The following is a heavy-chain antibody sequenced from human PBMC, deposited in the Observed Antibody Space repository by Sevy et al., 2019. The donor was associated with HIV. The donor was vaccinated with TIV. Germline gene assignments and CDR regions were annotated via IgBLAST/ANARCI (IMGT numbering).Heavy chain of an antibody. CDR3: ARGQYSYGYWREFDY. CDR2: IYYSGST. Sequence: SETLSLTCTVSGASINTFYRSWIRQPPGKGLEWIGYIYYSGSTNYNPSLHSRVTISVDTSKNQFSLKLSSVTAADSAVYYCARGQYSYGYWREFDYRGQGTLVTVSS. CDR1: GASINTFY. V-gene: IGHV4-59*01. D-gene: IGHD5-18*01. J-gene: IGHJ4*02.